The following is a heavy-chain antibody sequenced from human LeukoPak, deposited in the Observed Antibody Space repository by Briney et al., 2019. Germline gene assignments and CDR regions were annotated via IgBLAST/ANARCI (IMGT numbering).Heavy chain of an antibody. CDR1: GGSISSSSYY. V-gene: IGHV4-39*07. J-gene: IGHJ4*02. D-gene: IGHD1-26*01. Sequence: SETLSLTCTVSGGSISSSSYYWGWIRQPPGKGLEWIGSIYYSGSTYYNPSLKSRVTISVDTSKNQFSLKLSSVTAADTAVYYCARVGRWVGHYYFGYWGQGTLVTVSS. CDR3: ARVGRWVGHYYFGY. CDR2: IYYSGST.